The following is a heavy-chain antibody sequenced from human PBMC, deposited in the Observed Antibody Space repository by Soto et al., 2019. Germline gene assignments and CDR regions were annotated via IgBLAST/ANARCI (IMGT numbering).Heavy chain of an antibody. J-gene: IGHJ3*02. V-gene: IGHV3-33*05. Sequence: QEQLVESGGCVVQPGRSLRLSCAASGFTFIRYGMHWVRQAPGKGLEWVAVIPDDGTYQYYTDSVKDRFTISRDNSKGTLSLQQNYLRAEDTTLYYWVRDDDRDAYVVDIWGKGTLVTVYS. CDR2: IPDDGTYQ. CDR1: GFTFIRYG. D-gene: IGHD3-10*02. CDR3: VRDDDRDAYVVDI.